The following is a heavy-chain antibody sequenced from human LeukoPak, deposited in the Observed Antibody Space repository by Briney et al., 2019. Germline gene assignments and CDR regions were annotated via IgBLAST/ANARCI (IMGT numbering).Heavy chain of an antibody. D-gene: IGHD3-16*01. CDR2: INPNSGGT. V-gene: IGHV1-2*02. CDR1: GYTFTGYY. CDR3: ARVIGGGLVTYYYYMDV. Sequence: ASVKVSCKSSGYTFTGYYMHWVRQAPGQGLEWMGWINPNSGGTNYAQKFQGRVTMTRDTSISTAYMELSRLRSDDTAVYYCARVIGGGLVTYYYYMDVWGKGTTVTVSS. J-gene: IGHJ6*03.